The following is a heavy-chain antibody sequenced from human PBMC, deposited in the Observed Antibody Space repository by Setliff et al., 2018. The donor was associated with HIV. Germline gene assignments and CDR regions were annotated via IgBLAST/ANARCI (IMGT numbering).Heavy chain of an antibody. CDR2: ITDTGHT. CDR1: GGSLTNHY. Sequence: PSETLSLTCTVYGGSLTNHYWTWIRQPPGRGLEWIGEITDTGHTNYNSSLQSRATISLDTPRKQFSLKLTSVTASDAAVYYCARAPSCIGGNCILYYYYYSGLDAWGQGTTVTVS. D-gene: IGHD2-15*01. CDR3: ARAPSCIGGNCILYYYYYSGLDA. J-gene: IGHJ6*02. V-gene: IGHV4-34*01.